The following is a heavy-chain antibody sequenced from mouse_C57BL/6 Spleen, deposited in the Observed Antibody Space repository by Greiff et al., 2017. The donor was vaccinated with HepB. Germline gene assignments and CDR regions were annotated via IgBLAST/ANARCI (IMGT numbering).Heavy chain of an antibody. Sequence: QVQLQQPGAELVRPGSSVKLSCKASGYTFTSYWMHWVKQRPIQGLEWIGNIDPSDSETHYNQKFKDKATLTVDKSSSTAYMQLSSLTSEDSAVYYCAREYYGNYRAMDYWGQGTSVTVSS. D-gene: IGHD2-1*01. CDR1: GYTFTSYW. CDR3: AREYYGNYRAMDY. J-gene: IGHJ4*01. CDR2: IDPSDSET. V-gene: IGHV1-52*01.